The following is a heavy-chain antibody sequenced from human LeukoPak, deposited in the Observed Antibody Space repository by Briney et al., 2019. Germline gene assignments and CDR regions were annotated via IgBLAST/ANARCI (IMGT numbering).Heavy chain of an antibody. CDR3: ARDSDRGSGWYVVYYYMDV. Sequence: GASVKVSCKASGYTFTGYYMHWVRQAPGQGLEWMGWINPNSGGTNYAQKFQGRVTMTRDTSISTAYMELSRLRSDDTAVYYCARDSDRGSGWYVVYYYMDVRGKGTTVTVSS. J-gene: IGHJ6*03. V-gene: IGHV1-2*02. CDR2: INPNSGGT. CDR1: GYTFTGYY. D-gene: IGHD6-19*01.